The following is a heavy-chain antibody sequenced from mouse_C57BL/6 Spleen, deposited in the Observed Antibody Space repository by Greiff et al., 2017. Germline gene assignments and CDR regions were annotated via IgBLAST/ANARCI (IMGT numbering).Heavy chain of an antibody. CDR2: ISSGSSTI. J-gene: IGHJ4*01. Sequence: DVMLVESGGGLVKPGGSLKLSCAASGFTFSDYGMHWVRQAPEKGLEWVAYISSGSSTIYYADTVKGRFTISRDNAKNTLFLQMTSLRSEDTAMYYCAREEAIYYDYDGASMDYWGQGTSVTVSS. V-gene: IGHV5-17*01. D-gene: IGHD2-4*01. CDR3: AREEAIYYDYDGASMDY. CDR1: GFTFSDYG.